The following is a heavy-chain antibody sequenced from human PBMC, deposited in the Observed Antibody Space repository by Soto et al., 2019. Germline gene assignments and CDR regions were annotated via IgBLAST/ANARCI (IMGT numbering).Heavy chain of an antibody. CDR1: GYIFTDYG. J-gene: IGHJ4*02. V-gene: IGHV1-18*04. CDR3: ARDLRWSSGWALDY. D-gene: IGHD6-19*01. CDR2: VRGYNADT. Sequence: QLVQSGGEVKKPGASVRVSCKASGYIFTDYGITWVRQAPGQGLEWMGWVRGYNADTSYAQRFQDRVKMTIDTSTRTAYMELRSLTSDDSAIFDCARDLRWSSGWALDYWGQGTLVTVSS.